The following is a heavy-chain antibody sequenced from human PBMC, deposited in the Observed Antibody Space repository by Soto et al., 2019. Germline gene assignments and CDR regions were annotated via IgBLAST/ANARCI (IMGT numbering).Heavy chain of an antibody. CDR3: TTGSVEDV. CDR2: IKRKIDGEAT. CDR1: GFSFSNAW. D-gene: IGHD2-15*01. Sequence: EVQLVESGGGLVKPGGSLRLSCAASGFSFSNAWMNWVRQAPGKGLEWVGRIKRKIDGEATDYAGPVKGRFTVFRDDSKSALYLQVNSLKGDDTAVYYCTTGSVEDVWGQGTTVTVS. J-gene: IGHJ6*02. V-gene: IGHV3-15*07.